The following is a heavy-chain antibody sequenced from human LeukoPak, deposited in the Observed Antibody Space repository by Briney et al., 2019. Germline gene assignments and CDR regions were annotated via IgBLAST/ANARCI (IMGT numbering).Heavy chain of an antibody. CDR3: ARDGGASEYYYGSGSYSPYYFDY. V-gene: IGHV3-20*01. J-gene: IGHJ4*02. CDR2: INWNGGST. D-gene: IGHD3-10*01. CDR1: GFTFDDYG. Sequence: GGSLRLSCAASGFTFDDYGMSWVRQAPGKGLEWVSGINWNGGSTGYADSVKGRFTISRDNAKNSLYLQMNSLRAEDTALYHCARDGGASEYYYGSGSYSPYYFDYWGQGTLVTVSS.